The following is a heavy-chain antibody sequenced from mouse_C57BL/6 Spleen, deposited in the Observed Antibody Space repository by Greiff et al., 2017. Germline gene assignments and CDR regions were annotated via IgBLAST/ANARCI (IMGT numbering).Heavy chain of an antibody. V-gene: IGHV1-82*01. Sequence: QVQLQQSGPELVKPGASVKISCKASGYAFSSSWMNWVKQRPGKGLEWIGRIYPGDGDTNYNGKFKGKATLTADKSSSTAYMQLSSLTSEDSAVYFCARSRITTVGYFDDGGQGTTLTVSS. CDR2: IYPGDGDT. CDR1: GYAFSSSW. CDR3: ARSRITTVGYFDD. D-gene: IGHD1-1*01. J-gene: IGHJ2*01.